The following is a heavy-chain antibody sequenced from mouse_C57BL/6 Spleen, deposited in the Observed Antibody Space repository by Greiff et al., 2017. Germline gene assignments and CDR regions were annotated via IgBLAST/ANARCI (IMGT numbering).Heavy chain of an antibody. CDR1: GFTFTDYY. V-gene: IGHV7-3*01. Sequence: EVQVVESGGGLVQPGGSLSLSCAASGFTFTDYYMSWVRQPPGKALEWLGFIRNKANGYTTEYSASVKGRVTISRDNSQSILYLQMNTLRAEDSATYYCARYNGKGYPFDDWGQGTTLTVSS. CDR3: ARYNGKGYPFDD. J-gene: IGHJ2*01. D-gene: IGHD2-2*01. CDR2: IRNKANGYTT.